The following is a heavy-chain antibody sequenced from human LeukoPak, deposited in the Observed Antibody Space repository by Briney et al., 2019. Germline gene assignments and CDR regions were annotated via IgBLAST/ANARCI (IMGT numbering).Heavy chain of an antibody. CDR2: ITHSGTI. Sequence: SETLSLTCAVYGGSFSGYSWTWIRQPPGKGLEWIGEITHSGTINYNPSLKNRLTMSVDTSKNHFSLTVPSVTAADTAVYYCARGPRFRDYWGQGTLVTVSS. V-gene: IGHV4-34*01. J-gene: IGHJ4*02. D-gene: IGHD3-10*01. CDR1: GGSFSGYS. CDR3: ARGPRFRDY.